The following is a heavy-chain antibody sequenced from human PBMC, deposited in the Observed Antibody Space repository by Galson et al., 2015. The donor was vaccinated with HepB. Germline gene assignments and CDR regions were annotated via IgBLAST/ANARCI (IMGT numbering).Heavy chain of an antibody. CDR3: ARDRQSRGSGSPHAPLYYYGMDV. D-gene: IGHD3-10*01. CDR2: INPNSGGT. J-gene: IGHJ6*02. Sequence: SVKVSCKASGYTFTGYYMHWVRQAPGQGLEWMGWINPNSGGTNYAQKFQGWVTMTRDTSISAAYMELSRLRSDDTAVYYCARDRQSRGSGSPHAPLYYYGMDVWGQGTTVTVSS. CDR1: GYTFTGYY. V-gene: IGHV1-2*04.